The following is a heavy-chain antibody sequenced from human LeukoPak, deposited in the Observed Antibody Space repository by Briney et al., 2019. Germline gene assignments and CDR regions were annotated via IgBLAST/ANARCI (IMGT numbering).Heavy chain of an antibody. D-gene: IGHD3-16*01. Sequence: GEALKISCNGSGYIFTNYWIGWVRQMPGKGLEWMGIIYPGASDTRYSPSFQGQVTISADKSISTAYLHWSSLKASDTAMYYCATVYGGVNFDFWGQGTLVTVSS. V-gene: IGHV5-51*01. CDR2: IYPGASDT. CDR1: GYIFTNYW. CDR3: ATVYGGVNFDF. J-gene: IGHJ4*02.